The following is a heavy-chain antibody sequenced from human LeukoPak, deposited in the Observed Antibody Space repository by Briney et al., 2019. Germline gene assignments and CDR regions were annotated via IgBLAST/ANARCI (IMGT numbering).Heavy chain of an antibody. D-gene: IGHD6-13*01. CDR3: ARDRVSSSWYDSYYFDY. CDR2: ISSSSSYI. Sequence: GGSLRLSCAASGFTFSSYSMNWVRQAPGKGLEWVSSISSSSSYIYYADSVKGRFTISRDNAKNSLYLQMNSLRAEDTAVYYCARDRVSSSWYDSYYFDYWGQGTLVTVSS. V-gene: IGHV3-21*01. CDR1: GFTFSSYS. J-gene: IGHJ4*02.